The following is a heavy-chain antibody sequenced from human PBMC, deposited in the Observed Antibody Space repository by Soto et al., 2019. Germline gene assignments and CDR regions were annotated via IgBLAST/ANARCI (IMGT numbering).Heavy chain of an antibody. J-gene: IGHJ4*02. Sequence: QVQLVQSGAEVKKPGSSVKVSCKASGGTFSSYAISWVRQAPGQGLEWMGGIIPIFGTANYAQKFQGRVTITADESTSTAYMELSSLRSEDTAVYSCASFDYYDSSGYYTPFDYWGQGTLVTVSS. CDR3: ASFDYYDSSGYYTPFDY. D-gene: IGHD3-22*01. CDR2: IIPIFGTA. V-gene: IGHV1-69*01. CDR1: GGTFSSYA.